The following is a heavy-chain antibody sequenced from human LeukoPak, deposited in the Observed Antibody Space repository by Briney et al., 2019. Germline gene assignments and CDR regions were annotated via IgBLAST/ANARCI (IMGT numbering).Heavy chain of an antibody. J-gene: IGHJ3*02. CDR2: IYYSGST. D-gene: IGHD3-22*01. V-gene: IGHV4-59*01. Sequence: KSSETLSLTCTVSGGSISSYYWSWIRQPPGKGLEWIGYIYYSGSTNYNPSLKSRVTISVDTSKNQFSLKLSSVTAADTAVYYCAGDALRRYYDSSGYYWDAFDIWGQGTMVTASS. CDR1: GGSISSYY. CDR3: AGDALRRYYDSSGYYWDAFDI.